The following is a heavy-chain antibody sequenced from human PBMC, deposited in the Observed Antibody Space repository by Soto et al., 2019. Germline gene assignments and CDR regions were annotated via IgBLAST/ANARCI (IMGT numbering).Heavy chain of an antibody. D-gene: IGHD2-21*01. Sequence: QVQLVQSGAEVKKPGSSVRVSCKASGGTLSTYTVSWVRQAPGQGLVWMGRIVPVLGTTHYAQIFRGRVSYTTNIPTRPTFIELSSVTSEDTAVYCCARDRAGDGDHYGFDPGGKGTLVTV. CDR1: GGTLSTYT. CDR3: ARDRAGDGDHYGFDP. J-gene: IGHJ5*02. V-gene: IGHV1-69*08. CDR2: IVPVLGTT.